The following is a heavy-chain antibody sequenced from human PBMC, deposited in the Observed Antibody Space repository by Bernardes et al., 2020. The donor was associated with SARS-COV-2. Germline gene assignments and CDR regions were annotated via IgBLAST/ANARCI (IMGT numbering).Heavy chain of an antibody. V-gene: IGHV1-8*02. D-gene: IGHD5-12*01. J-gene: IGHJ6*02. CDR3: AKGPWQPYYYGMDV. Sequence: ASVKVSCKASGYTFTNYDINWVRQATGQGLEWMGWMNPNSDNTGYAWKFQGRVTLTRNTSISTAYMELTSLTSEDTAVYYCAKGPWQPYYYGMDVWGQGTTVNGSS. CDR2: MNPNSDNT. CDR1: GYTFTNYD.